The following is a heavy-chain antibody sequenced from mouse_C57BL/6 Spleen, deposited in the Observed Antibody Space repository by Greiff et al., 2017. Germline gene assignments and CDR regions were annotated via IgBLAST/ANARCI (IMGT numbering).Heavy chain of an antibody. J-gene: IGHJ3*01. D-gene: IGHD2-5*01. Sequence: ESGPGLVKPSQSLSLTCSVTGYSITSGYYWNWIRQFPGNKLEWMGYISYDGSNNYNPSLKNRISITRDTSKNQFFLKLNSVTTEDTATYYCARTLYSNCFAYWGQGTLVTVSA. CDR1: GYSITSGYY. CDR2: ISYDGSN. CDR3: ARTLYSNCFAY. V-gene: IGHV3-6*01.